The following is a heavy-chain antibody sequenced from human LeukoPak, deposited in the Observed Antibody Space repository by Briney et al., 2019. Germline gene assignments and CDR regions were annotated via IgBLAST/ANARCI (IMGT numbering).Heavy chain of an antibody. V-gene: IGHV3-7*01. D-gene: IGHD4-11*01. CDR1: GFIFSNYA. CDR3: AREERSTGFDY. CDR2: IKQDGSEK. Sequence: GGSLRLSCAASGFIFSNYAIHWVRQAPGKGLEWVANIKQDGSEKYYVDSVKGRFTISRDNAKNSLYLQMNSLRAEDTAVYYCAREERSTGFDYWGQGTLVTVSS. J-gene: IGHJ4*02.